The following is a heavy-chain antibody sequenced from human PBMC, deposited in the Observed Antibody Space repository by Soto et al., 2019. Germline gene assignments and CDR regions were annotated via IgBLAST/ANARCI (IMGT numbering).Heavy chain of an antibody. CDR2: IYYSGSA. V-gene: IGHV4-59*01. J-gene: IGHJ4*02. Sequence: SETLSLTCTVSGGSISSYYWSWIRQPPGKGLEWIGYIYYSGSANYNPSLKSRVTISVDTSKNQFSLKLSSVTAADTAVYYCARGGIYTGSFYFDYWGQGTLVTVSS. CDR3: ARGGIYTGSFYFDY. CDR1: GGSISSYY. D-gene: IGHD6-6*01.